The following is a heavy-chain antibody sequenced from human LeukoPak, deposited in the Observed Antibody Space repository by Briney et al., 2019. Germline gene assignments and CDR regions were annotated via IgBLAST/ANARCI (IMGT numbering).Heavy chain of an antibody. CDR3: ATGRPGSLLDY. V-gene: IGHV1-24*01. D-gene: IGHD1-1*01. CDR2: FDPEDDER. Sequence: GASVKVSCKVSGYALSESSMHWVRQAPGKGLEWMGGFDPEDDERAYAQMLQGRVTMTEDTSTDTAYMELSSLRSEDTAVYFCATGRPGSLLDYWGQGTVVTVSS. J-gene: IGHJ4*02. CDR1: GYALSESS.